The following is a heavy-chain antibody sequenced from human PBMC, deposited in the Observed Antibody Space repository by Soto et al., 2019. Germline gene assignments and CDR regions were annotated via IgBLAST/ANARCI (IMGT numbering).Heavy chain of an antibody. CDR2: ISGSGDST. Sequence: EVQLLESGGGLVQPGGSLRLSCAASGFTFNSYAMSWVRQAPGKGLEWVSAISGSGDSTSYADSVKGRFTISRDNSKNPLYLQRNSLRAEGTAVYCGAKEDLERDYFDYWGQGTLVTVSS. CDR1: GFTFNSYA. D-gene: IGHD1-1*01. J-gene: IGHJ4*02. V-gene: IGHV3-23*01. CDR3: AKEDLERDYFDY.